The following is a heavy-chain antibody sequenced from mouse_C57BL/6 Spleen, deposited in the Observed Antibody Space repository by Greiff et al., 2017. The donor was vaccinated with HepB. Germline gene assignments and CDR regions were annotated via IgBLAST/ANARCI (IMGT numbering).Heavy chain of an antibody. D-gene: IGHD2-2*01. V-gene: IGHV1-64*01. CDR1: GYTFTSYW. J-gene: IGHJ3*01. Sequence: QVQLQQPGAELVKPGASVKLSCKASGYTFTSYWMHWVKQRPGQGLEWIGMIHPNSGSTNYNEKFKSKATLTVDKSSSTAYMQLSSLTSEDSAVYYCAKNDYYGYDWFAYWGQGTLVTVSA. CDR2: IHPNSGST. CDR3: AKNDYYGYDWFAY.